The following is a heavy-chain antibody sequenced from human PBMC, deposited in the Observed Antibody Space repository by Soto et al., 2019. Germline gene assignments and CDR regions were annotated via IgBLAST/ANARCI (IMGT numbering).Heavy chain of an antibody. CDR3: ARDRGPRGYDSFDY. D-gene: IGHD5-12*01. J-gene: IGHJ4*02. V-gene: IGHV3-30-3*01. Sequence: SCAASGFTFSSYAMHWVRQAPGKGLEWVAVISYDGSNKYYADSVKGRFTISRDNSKNTLYLQMNSLRAEDTAVYYCARDRGPRGYDSFDYWGQGTLVTVSS. CDR2: ISYDGSNK. CDR1: GFTFSSYA.